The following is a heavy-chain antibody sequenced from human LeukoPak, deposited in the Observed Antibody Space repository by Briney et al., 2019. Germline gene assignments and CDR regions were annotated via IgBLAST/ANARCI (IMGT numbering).Heavy chain of an antibody. CDR3: ARKGGIQLWLPFDY. CDR1: GGSISSSNW. Sequence: DPSETLSLTCAVSGGSISSSNWWSWVRQPPGKGLEWIGEIYHSGSTNYNPSLKSRVTISVDRSKNQFSLKLSSVTAADTAVYYCARKGGIQLWLPFDYWGQGTLVTVSS. V-gene: IGHV4-4*02. D-gene: IGHD5-18*01. CDR2: IYHSGST. J-gene: IGHJ4*02.